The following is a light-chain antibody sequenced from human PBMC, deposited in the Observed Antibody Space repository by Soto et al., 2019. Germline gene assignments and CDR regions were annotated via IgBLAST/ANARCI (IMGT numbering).Light chain of an antibody. Sequence: DIQMTQSPSTLSASVGDRVTMTCRASQSISTWLAWYQQRPGRAPKLLIYKASTLEGGVPSTCSGSASGTEFTLTISSQPPDDFASYYCQQDNTFPWTFGQGTKVEIK. V-gene: IGKV1-5*03. CDR1: QSISTW. CDR3: QQDNTFPWT. J-gene: IGKJ1*01. CDR2: KAS.